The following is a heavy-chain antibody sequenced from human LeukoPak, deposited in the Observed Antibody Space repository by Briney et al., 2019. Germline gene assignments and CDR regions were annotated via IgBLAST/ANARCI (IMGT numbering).Heavy chain of an antibody. CDR1: GFTFGDFA. CDR2: IRSQAYGGTT. CDR3: TRSVGKLGYCDTSSCYAGAFDT. D-gene: IGHD2-2*01. Sequence: GGSLRLSCTGSGFTFGDFALGWVRQAPGKGLQWLGFIRSQAYGGTTEYAASLKARFTISSDDSRGIAYLQMNGLRVDDTAVYFCTRSVGKLGYCDTSSCYAGAFDTWGQGDLVTVS. J-gene: IGHJ4*02. V-gene: IGHV3-49*04.